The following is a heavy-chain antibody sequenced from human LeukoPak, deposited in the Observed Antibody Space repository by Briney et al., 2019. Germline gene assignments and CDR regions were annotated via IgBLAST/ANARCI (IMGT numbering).Heavy chain of an antibody. CDR2: INPSGGST. CDR3: MVRGVMDPDY. Sequence: ASVKVSCRASGYTFTGYHMHWVRQAPGQGLEWMGIINPSGGSTSYAQRFQGRVTMTRDTSTSTVYMELSSLRSEDTAVYYCMVRGVMDPDYWGQGTLVTVSS. D-gene: IGHD3-10*01. CDR1: GYTFTGYH. V-gene: IGHV1-46*01. J-gene: IGHJ4*02.